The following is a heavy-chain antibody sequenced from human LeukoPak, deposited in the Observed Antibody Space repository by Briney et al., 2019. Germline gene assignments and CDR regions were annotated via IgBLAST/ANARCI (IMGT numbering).Heavy chain of an antibody. CDR2: IKSDGTTT. Sequence: GGSLRLSCAASGFTFSSFWMHWVRQAPGKGLVWVSRIKSDGTTTTDADSVKGRFTIRRDNAKNMLYLQMNSLRPEDTAVYYCARDAMPASLYSKNWFDPWGQGTLVTVSS. V-gene: IGHV3-74*01. CDR3: ARDAMPASLYSKNWFDP. J-gene: IGHJ5*02. D-gene: IGHD2-2*01. CDR1: GFTFSSFW.